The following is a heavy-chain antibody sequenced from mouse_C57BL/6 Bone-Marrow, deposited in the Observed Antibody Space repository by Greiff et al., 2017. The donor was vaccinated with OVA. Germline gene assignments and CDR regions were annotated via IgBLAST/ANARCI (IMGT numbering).Heavy chain of an antibody. J-gene: IGHJ4*01. V-gene: IGHV1-82*01. CDR1: GYAFSSSW. CDR3: ARELRRGYYAMDY. D-gene: IGHD2-12*01. CDR2: IYPGDGDT. Sequence: QVQLQQSGPELVKPGASVKISCKASGYAFSSSWMNWVKQRPGKGLEWIGRIYPGDGDTNYNGKFKGKATLTADKSSSTAYMQLSSLTAEDAAVYFCARELRRGYYAMDYGGQGTSVTVSS.